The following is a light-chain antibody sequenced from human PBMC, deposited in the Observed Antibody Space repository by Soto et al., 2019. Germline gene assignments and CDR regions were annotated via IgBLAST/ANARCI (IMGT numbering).Light chain of an antibody. J-gene: IGKJ5*01. Sequence: EKVMTQSPATLSVSPGERATLSCRASQSVRSNLAWYQQKPGQPPRLLIYDASTRATGIPSRFSGSGSGTEFTLTISSLKSEDFAVYYCQHRSIWPVSFGQGTRLEIK. CDR3: QHRSIWPVS. CDR1: QSVRSN. CDR2: DAS. V-gene: IGKV3-15*01.